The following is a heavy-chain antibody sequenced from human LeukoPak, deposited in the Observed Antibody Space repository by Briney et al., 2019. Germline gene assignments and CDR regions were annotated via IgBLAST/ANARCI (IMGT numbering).Heavy chain of an antibody. D-gene: IGHD3-22*01. CDR3: ARDRVYYYDSSGYYYPHY. V-gene: IGHV1-69*13. CDR2: IIPIFGTA. J-gene: IGHJ4*02. Sequence: ASVKVSCKASGGTFSSYAISWVRQAPGQGLEWMGGIIPIFGTANYAQKFQGRVTITADESTSTAYMELSSLRSEDTAVYHCARDRVYYYDSSGYYYPHYWGQGTLVTVSS. CDR1: GGTFSSYA.